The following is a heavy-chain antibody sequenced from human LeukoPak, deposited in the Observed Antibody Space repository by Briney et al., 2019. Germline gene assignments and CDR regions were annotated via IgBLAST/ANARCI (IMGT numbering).Heavy chain of an antibody. CDR1: ALTFSSYV. CDR2: ISGSGATT. V-gene: IGHV3-23*01. CDR3: AKRVSGTTFY. Sequence: GGSLRLSCAASALTFSSYVMSWVRQAPGKGLEWVSAISGSGATTYYADSVKGRFTISRDNSKNTLYLHMNSLRAEDTAVYYCAKRVSGTTFYWGQGTLVTVSS. J-gene: IGHJ4*02. D-gene: IGHD1-1*01.